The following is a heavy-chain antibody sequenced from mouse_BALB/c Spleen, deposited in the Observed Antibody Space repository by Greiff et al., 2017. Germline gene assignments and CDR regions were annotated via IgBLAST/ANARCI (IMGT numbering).Heavy chain of an antibody. CDR2: IWAGGST. J-gene: IGHJ3*01. CDR1: GFSLTSYG. CDR3: ARWLPFAY. Sequence: VQVVESGPGLVAPSQSLSITCTVSGFSLTSYGVHWVRQPPGKGLEWLGVIWAGGSTNYNSALMSRLSISKDNSKSQVFLKMNSLQTDDTAMYYCARWLPFAYWGQGTLVTVSA. D-gene: IGHD2-2*01. V-gene: IGHV2-9*02.